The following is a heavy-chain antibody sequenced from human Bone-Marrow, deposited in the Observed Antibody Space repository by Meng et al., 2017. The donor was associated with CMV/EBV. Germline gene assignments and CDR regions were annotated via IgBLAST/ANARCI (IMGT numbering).Heavy chain of an antibody. CDR3: ARDLVVVVPADNYYYYYGMDV. CDR1: GGSISSSSYY. Sequence: SETLSLTCTVSGGSISSSSYYWGWIRQPPGKGLEWIGSIYYSGSTYYNPSLKSRVTISVDTSKNQFSLKLSSVTAADTAVYYCARDLVVVVPADNYYYYYGMDVWGQGTTVTASS. D-gene: IGHD2-2*01. CDR2: IYYSGST. V-gene: IGHV4-39*07. J-gene: IGHJ6*02.